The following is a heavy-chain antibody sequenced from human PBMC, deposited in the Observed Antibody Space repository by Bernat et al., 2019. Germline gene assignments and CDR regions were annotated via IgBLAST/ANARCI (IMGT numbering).Heavy chain of an antibody. Sequence: EVQLVESGGGLVQPGVSLRLSCAASGFTFSSYWMHWVRQAPGKGLVWVSRINSDGSSTSYADSVKGRFTISRDNAKNTLYLQMNSLRAEDTAVYYCARDSDCSGGSCYRDWYFDLWGRGTLVNVSS. CDR3: ARDSDCSGGSCYRDWYFDL. CDR1: GFTFSSYW. CDR2: INSDGSST. J-gene: IGHJ2*01. V-gene: IGHV3-74*01. D-gene: IGHD2-15*01.